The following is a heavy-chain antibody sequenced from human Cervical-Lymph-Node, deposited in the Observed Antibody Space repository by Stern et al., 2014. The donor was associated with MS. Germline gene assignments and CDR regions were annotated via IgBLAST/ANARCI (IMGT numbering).Heavy chain of an antibody. CDR1: GYIFTDYY. J-gene: IGHJ4*01. CDR3: ARGSGTAYDLRGDY. D-gene: IGHD3-3*01. V-gene: IGHV1-2*02. Sequence: VQLVESGAEARAPGASMKVSCKASGYIFTDYYLHRVRQAPGQGLEWLGWINPSSGGTNYAQNFQGRVTMTRDTSISTAYMELRWLGSADTAVYYCARGSGTAYDLRGDYWGQGTLVTVSS. CDR2: INPSSGGT.